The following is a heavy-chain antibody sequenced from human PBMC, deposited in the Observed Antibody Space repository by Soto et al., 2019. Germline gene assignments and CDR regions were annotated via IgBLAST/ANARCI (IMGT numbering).Heavy chain of an antibody. CDR1: GFTFSDFA. CDR2: LDGAGGSA. J-gene: IGHJ6*02. CDR3: AAPRDEYGSGVSWFTYGMDI. V-gene: IGHV3-23*01. Sequence: GGSLRLSCLASGFTFSDFAMTWVRHVPGRGLEWVASLDGAGGSAYYAESVRGRFSISRDNSQNTLFLQMKRLTVDDTAIYYCAAPRDEYGSGVSWFTYGMDIWGQGTTVTVSS. D-gene: IGHD3-10*01.